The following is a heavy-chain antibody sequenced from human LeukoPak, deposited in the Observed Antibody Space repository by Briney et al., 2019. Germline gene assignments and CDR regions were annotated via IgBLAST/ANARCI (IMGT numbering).Heavy chain of an antibody. D-gene: IGHD3-10*01. CDR1: GYSISSDFS. Sequence: SETLSLTCTVSGYSISSDFSWGWIRQPPGKGLEWIGSIYYSGSTYYNPSLKSRVTISVDTSKNQFSLKLSSVTAADTAVYYCATGPVWFGELARFDYWGQGTLVTVSS. J-gene: IGHJ4*02. V-gene: IGHV4-38-2*02. CDR2: IYYSGST. CDR3: ATGPVWFGELARFDY.